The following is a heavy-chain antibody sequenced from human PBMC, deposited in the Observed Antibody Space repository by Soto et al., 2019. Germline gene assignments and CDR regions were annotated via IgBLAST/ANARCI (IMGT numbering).Heavy chain of an antibody. J-gene: IGHJ4*02. CDR1: GYTFTSYY. CDR3: ARDLAFGYSSSWYPNY. V-gene: IGHV1-46*01. CDR2: INPSGGST. D-gene: IGHD6-13*01. Sequence: ASVKVSCKASGYTFTSYYMHWVRQAPGQGLEWMGIINPSGGSTSYAQKFQGRVTMTRDTSTSTVYMELSSLRSEDTAVYYCARDLAFGYSSSWYPNYWGQGTLVTGSS.